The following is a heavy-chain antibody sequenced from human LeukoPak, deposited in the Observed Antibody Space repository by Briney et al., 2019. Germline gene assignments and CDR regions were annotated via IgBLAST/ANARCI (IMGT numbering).Heavy chain of an antibody. V-gene: IGHV3-74*01. CDR1: GFTFSNYW. Sequence: GGSLRLSCAASGFTFSNYWMHWGRQTPGKGLVWVSRINSDGINTSYADSVKGRFTISRDNAKNTLNLQMNSLRAEDTAVYYCARAEPEDYWGQGTLVTVSS. J-gene: IGHJ4*02. CDR3: ARAEPEDY. CDR2: INSDGINT. D-gene: IGHD1-26*01.